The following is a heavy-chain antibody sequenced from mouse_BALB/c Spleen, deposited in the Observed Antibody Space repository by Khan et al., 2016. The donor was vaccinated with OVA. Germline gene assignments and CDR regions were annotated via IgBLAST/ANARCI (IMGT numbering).Heavy chain of an antibody. D-gene: IGHD4-1*01. V-gene: IGHV5-6*01. CDR1: GFTFSAYS. CDR2: ISSDADYT. CDR3: ASHFTGSFAY. J-gene: IGHJ3*01. Sequence: EVELVESGGDLVKPGGSLKLSCAVSGFTFSAYSMSYVRQTLHKKQEWVATISSDADYTYYPDAVKRRFTISRDKSKNTLYLQLNSVKSEDTAMYYCASHFTGSFAYWGQGTLVTVSS.